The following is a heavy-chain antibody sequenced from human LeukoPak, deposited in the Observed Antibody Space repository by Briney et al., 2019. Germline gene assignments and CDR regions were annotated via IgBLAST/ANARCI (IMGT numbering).Heavy chain of an antibody. V-gene: IGHV3-7*01. D-gene: IGHD3-3*01. CDR1: GFTFSSYW. CDR3: ARDGKYYDFWSGYYHDYYYYYMDV. Sequence: GGSLRLSCAASGFTFSSYWISWVRQAPGKGLEWVANIKQDGSEKYYVDSVKGRFTISRDNAKNSLYLQMDSLRAEDTAVYYCARDGKYYDFWSGYYHDYYYYYMDVWGKGTTVTVSS. J-gene: IGHJ6*03. CDR2: IKQDGSEK.